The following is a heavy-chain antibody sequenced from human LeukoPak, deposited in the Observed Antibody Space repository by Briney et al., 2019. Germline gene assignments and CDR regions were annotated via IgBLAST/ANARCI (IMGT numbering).Heavy chain of an antibody. D-gene: IGHD3-10*01. CDR1: GGSISSGSYY. V-gene: IGHV4-61*02. J-gene: IGHJ2*01. CDR3: ARYVSGVSWYFDL. CDR2: IYTSGST. Sequence: PSQTLSLTCTVSGGSISSGSYYWSWIRQPAGKGLEWIGRIYTSGSTNYNPSLKSRVTISVDTSKNQFSLKLSSVTAADTAVYYCARYVSGVSWYFDLWGRGTLVTVSS.